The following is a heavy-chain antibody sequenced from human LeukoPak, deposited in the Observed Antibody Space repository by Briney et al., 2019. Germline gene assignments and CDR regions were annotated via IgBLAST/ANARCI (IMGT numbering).Heavy chain of an antibody. Sequence: GGSLRLSCAASGFTFSSYWMTWVRQAPGKGLEWVAHIKEDGSEEYYVDSVRGRFTISRDNAKDSLYLQINSLRDEDTAVYYCARDRGYCSGGRCYTVFDYWGQGTLVTVSS. D-gene: IGHD2-15*01. J-gene: IGHJ4*02. CDR2: IKEDGSEE. CDR3: ARDRGYCSGGRCYTVFDY. V-gene: IGHV3-7*05. CDR1: GFTFSSYW.